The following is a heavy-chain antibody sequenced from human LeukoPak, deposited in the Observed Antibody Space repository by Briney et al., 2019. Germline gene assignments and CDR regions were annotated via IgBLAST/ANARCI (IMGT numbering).Heavy chain of an antibody. CDR3: TRGLGGGSHNWFDP. Sequence: PGGSLRLSCTASGFTFGDYAMSWFRQAPGKGLEWVGFIRSKAYGGTTEYAASVKGRFTISRDDSKSIAYLQMNSLKTEDTAVYYCTRGLGGGSHNWFDPWGQGTLVTVSS. CDR1: GFTFGDYA. V-gene: IGHV3-49*03. J-gene: IGHJ5*02. D-gene: IGHD2-15*01. CDR2: IRSKAYGGTT.